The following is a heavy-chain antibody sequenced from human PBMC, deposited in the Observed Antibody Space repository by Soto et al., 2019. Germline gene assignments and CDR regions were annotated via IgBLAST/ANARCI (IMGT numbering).Heavy chain of an antibody. D-gene: IGHD2-2*01. CDR1: EFTVTNNE. CDR2: LYSGGNT. J-gene: IGHJ4*02. Sequence: GGSLRLSCAASEFTVTNNEMSWVRQAPGKGLEWVSILYSGGNTYYADSVEGRFTISRDGSKNTLYLHMNSLRAEDTAVYYRALRRVAYADFWGQGTRVTVSS. V-gene: IGHV3-53*01. CDR3: ALRRVAYADF.